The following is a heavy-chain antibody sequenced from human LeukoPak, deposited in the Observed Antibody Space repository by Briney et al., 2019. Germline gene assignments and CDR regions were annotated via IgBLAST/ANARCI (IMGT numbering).Heavy chain of an antibody. CDR3: GTRSVGVAVAIDY. CDR2: INTNTGNP. D-gene: IGHD6-19*01. V-gene: IGHV7-4-1*02. CDR1: GYTFTSYA. J-gene: IGHJ4*02. Sequence: ASVKVSCKASGYTFTSYAMNWVRQAPGQGLEWMGWINTNTGNPTYAQGFTGRFVFSLDTSVSTAYLQISSLKAEDTAVYYCGTRSVGVAVAIDYWGQGTLVTVSS.